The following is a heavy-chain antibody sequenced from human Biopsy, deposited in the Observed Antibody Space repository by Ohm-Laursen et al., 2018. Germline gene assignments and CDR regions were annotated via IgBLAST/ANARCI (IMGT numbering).Heavy chain of an antibody. J-gene: IGHJ3*02. V-gene: IGHV3-15*01. CDR1: GFTFSHAW. CDR3: THHYDASDDVFDI. CDR2: IKNEIDGGTT. Sequence: SLRLSCAASGFTFSHAWMSWVRQAPGKGLEWVGRIKNEIDGGTTDYAAPVKGRFTILRDDSKNMLFLKMDSLKTEDTAVYYCTHHYDASDDVFDIWGQETVVTVSS. D-gene: IGHD3-22*01.